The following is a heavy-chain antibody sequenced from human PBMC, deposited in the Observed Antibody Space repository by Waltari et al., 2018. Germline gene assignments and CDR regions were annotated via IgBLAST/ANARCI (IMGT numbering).Heavy chain of an antibody. V-gene: IGHV1-2*02. CDR1: GYTFTAYY. D-gene: IGHD1-7*01. J-gene: IGHJ3*02. Sequence: QIQIMQSGAEVKKPGASVKVSCQASGYTFTAYYIHWARQAPGQGLGWMGWINAKPGRANWAKSFQGRDTGTRDTSISTVYRGLSGLTSDDTAGYYCAREALGGTKAFDMWGQGTMVTVSS. CDR2: INAKPGRA. CDR3: AREALGGTKAFDM.